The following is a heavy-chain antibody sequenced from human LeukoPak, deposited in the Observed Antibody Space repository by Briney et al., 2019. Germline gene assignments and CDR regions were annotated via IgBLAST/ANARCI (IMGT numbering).Heavy chain of an antibody. CDR3: AKPLVSHYYYYMDV. V-gene: IGHV3-48*03. CDR1: GFTFSSYE. CDR2: ISSSGSTI. J-gene: IGHJ6*03. D-gene: IGHD5/OR15-5a*01. Sequence: GGSLRLSCAASGFTFSSYEMNWVRQAPGKGLEWVSYISSSGSTIYYADSVKGRFTISRDNAKNSLYLQMNSLRAEDTAVYYCAKPLVSHYYYYMDVWGKGTTVTISS.